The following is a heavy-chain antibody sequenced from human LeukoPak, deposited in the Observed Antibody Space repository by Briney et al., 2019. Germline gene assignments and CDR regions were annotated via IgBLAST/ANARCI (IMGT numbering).Heavy chain of an antibody. V-gene: IGHV3-20*04. D-gene: IGHD3-9*01. Sequence: PGAALRLSCAASGFTFDDYGMSWVRQAPGKGLEWVSGINWNGGSTGYADSVKGRFTISRDNAKNSMYLQMNSLRAEDTALYYCARDGASGYDILNPLDYWGQGTLVTVSS. J-gene: IGHJ4*02. CDR1: GFTFDDYG. CDR3: ARDGASGYDILNPLDY. CDR2: INWNGGST.